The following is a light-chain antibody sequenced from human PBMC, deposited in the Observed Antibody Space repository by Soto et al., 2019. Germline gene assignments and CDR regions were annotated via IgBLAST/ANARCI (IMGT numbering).Light chain of an antibody. CDR1: QSVSSSY. J-gene: IGKJ2*01. CDR3: QQYGSPPYT. Sequence: EIVLTQSPGTLSLSPGERATLSCRASQSVSSSYLAWYQQKPGQAPRLLIYGASSRATGIPDRFSGSGSGTDFTLTISRLEPEDLAVYYCQQYGSPPYTFGQGTKLEMK. CDR2: GAS. V-gene: IGKV3-20*01.